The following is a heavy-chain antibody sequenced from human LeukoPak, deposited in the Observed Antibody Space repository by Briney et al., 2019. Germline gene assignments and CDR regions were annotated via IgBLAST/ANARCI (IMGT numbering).Heavy chain of an antibody. CDR2: IYYSGST. Sequence: SETLSLTCTVSGGSISSYYWSWIRQPPGKGLEWIGYIYYSGSTYYNPSLKSRVTISVDTSKNQFSLKLSSVTAADTAVYYCARDQDGYIDYWGQGTLVTVSS. J-gene: IGHJ4*02. V-gene: IGHV4-59*12. D-gene: IGHD2-15*01. CDR1: GGSISSYY. CDR3: ARDQDGYIDY.